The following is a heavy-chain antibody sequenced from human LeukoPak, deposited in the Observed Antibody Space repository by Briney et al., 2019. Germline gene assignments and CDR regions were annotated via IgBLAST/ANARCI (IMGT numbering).Heavy chain of an antibody. Sequence: SQTLSLTCAISGDSVSSNSAAWNCIRQSPSRGLEWLGRTYYRSKWYNDYAVSVKNRITINPDTSENQFSLQLNSVTPEDTAVYYCARGRQAYGDYYFDYWGQGTLVTVSS. V-gene: IGHV6-1*01. CDR2: TYYRSKWYN. CDR3: ARGRQAYGDYYFDY. D-gene: IGHD4-17*01. CDR1: GDSVSSNSAA. J-gene: IGHJ4*02.